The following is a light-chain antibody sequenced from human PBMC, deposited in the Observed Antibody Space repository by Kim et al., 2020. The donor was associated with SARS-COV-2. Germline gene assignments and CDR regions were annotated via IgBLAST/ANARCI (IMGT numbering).Light chain of an antibody. V-gene: IGKV4-1*01. J-gene: IGKJ1*01. CDR1: QSVLYSSNNKNY. CDR3: QKYSSTLWT. CDR2: WAS. Sequence: DIVMTQSPDSLAVSLGERATINCKSSQSVLYSSNNKNYLAWYQQKPGQPPKLLIYWASTRESGVPDRFSGSGSGTDFTLTISSLQAEDVSVFFCQKYSSTLWTFVQGTKVDIK.